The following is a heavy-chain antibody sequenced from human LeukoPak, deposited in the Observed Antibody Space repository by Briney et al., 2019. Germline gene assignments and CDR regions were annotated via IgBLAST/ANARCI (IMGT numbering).Heavy chain of an antibody. CDR3: ARADFWSRPGDV. J-gene: IGHJ6*04. Sequence: PSETLSLTCAVYGGSFSGYYWSWIRLPPGKGLEWIGEINHSGSTNYNPSLKSRVTISVDTSKNQFSLKLSSVTAVDTAVYYCARADFWSRPGDVWGKGTTVTVSS. D-gene: IGHD3-3*01. V-gene: IGHV4-34*01. CDR2: INHSGST. CDR1: GGSFSGYY.